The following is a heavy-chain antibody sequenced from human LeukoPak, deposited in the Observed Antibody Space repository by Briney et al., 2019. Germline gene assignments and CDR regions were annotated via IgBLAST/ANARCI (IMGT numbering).Heavy chain of an antibody. V-gene: IGHV1-18*01. CDR3: ARDRVHEGEGPWMVGIAPLDY. D-gene: IGHD6-13*01. J-gene: IGHJ4*02. Sequence: ASVKVSCKASGYTFTSYGISWVRQAPGQGLEWMGWISAYNGNTNYAQKLQGRVTMTTDTSTSTAYMELRSLRSDDTAVYYCARDRVHEGEGPWMVGIAPLDYWGQGTLVTVSS. CDR1: GYTFTSYG. CDR2: ISAYNGNT.